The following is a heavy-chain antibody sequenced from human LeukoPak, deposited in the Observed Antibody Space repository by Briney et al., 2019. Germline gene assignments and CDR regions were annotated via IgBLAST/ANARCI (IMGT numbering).Heavy chain of an antibody. CDR2: TIGSCRTK. D-gene: IGHD2-15*01. V-gene: IGHV3-23*01. Sequence: GTLRLSCIPSGLSLTTYGMSWVRPAPEKGLGWVSATIGSCRTKYYAGIVKGRFTISRDNSKNTLYLQKNSLGAEDTAVYYCERAPRVFVGGGYYDYWGQGTLVTVSS. CDR1: GLSLTTYG. J-gene: IGHJ4*02. CDR3: ERAPRVFVGGGYYDY.